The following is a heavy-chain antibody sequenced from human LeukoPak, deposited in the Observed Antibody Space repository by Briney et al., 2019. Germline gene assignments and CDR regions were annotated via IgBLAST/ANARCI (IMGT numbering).Heavy chain of an antibody. CDR1: GGSISSSSYY. J-gene: IGHJ6*03. Sequence: SETLSLTCTVSGGSISSSSYYWGWIRQPPGKGLEWIGSIYYSGSTYYNPSLKSRVTISVDTSKNQFSLKLSSVTAADTAVYYCARAQYAIYYYYYMDVWGKGTTVTVSS. CDR3: ARAQYAIYYYYYMDV. V-gene: IGHV4-39*07. D-gene: IGHD2-8*01. CDR2: IYYSGST.